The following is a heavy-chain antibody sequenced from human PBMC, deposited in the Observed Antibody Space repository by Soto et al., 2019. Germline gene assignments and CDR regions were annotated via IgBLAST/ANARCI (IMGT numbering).Heavy chain of an antibody. Sequence: ASVKVSCKASGYTFTSYGISWVRQAPGQGLEWMGWISAYNGNTNYAQKLQGRVTMTTDTSTSTAYMELRSLRSDDTAVYYCARDRIAVAGSYYYGMDVWGQGTTVTVYS. CDR2: ISAYNGNT. CDR3: ARDRIAVAGSYYYGMDV. CDR1: GYTFTSYG. J-gene: IGHJ6*02. D-gene: IGHD6-19*01. V-gene: IGHV1-18*01.